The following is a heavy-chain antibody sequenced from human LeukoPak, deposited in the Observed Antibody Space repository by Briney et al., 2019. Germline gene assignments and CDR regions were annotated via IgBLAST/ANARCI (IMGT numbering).Heavy chain of an antibody. CDR1: GFTFDDYG. CDR3: ARGPGVEMAILNVG. V-gene: IGHV3-20*04. D-gene: IGHD5-24*01. CDR2: INWNGGST. J-gene: IGHJ4*02. Sequence: GGSLRLSCAAPGFTFDDYGMGWVRQAPGKGLEWVSGINWNGGSTGYADSVKGRFTISRDNAKNSLYLQMNSLRAEDTALYYCARGPGVEMAILNVGWGQGTLVTVSS.